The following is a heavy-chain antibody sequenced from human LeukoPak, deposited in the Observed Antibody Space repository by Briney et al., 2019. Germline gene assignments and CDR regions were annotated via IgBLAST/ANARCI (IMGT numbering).Heavy chain of an antibody. CDR2: IYYSGST. CDR1: GGSISSYY. CDR3: ARAGQYVDIVVGAKSRAFDI. V-gene: IGHV4-59*01. Sequence: PSETLSLTCTVPGGSISSYYWSWIRQPPGKGLEWIGYIYYSGSTNYNPSLKSRVTISVDTSKNQFSLKLSSVTAADTAVYYCARAGQYVDIVVGAKSRAFDIWGQGTMVTVSS. J-gene: IGHJ3*02. D-gene: IGHD2-15*01.